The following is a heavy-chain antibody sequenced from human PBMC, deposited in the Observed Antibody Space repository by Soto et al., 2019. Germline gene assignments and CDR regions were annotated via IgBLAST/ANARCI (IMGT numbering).Heavy chain of an antibody. CDR1: GGSISSYY. CDR3: ARGTPPPLIVRSSRGPWFDP. D-gene: IGHD2-15*01. V-gene: IGHV4-59*08. Sequence: SETLSLTCTVPGGSISSYYWSWIRQPPGKGLEWIGYMYYGGRTNYNPSLKSRVTISVDTSKMQVSLKLSSVTAADTAVYFCARGTPPPLIVRSSRGPWFDPWGQGTLVTVSS. J-gene: IGHJ5*02. CDR2: MYYGGRT.